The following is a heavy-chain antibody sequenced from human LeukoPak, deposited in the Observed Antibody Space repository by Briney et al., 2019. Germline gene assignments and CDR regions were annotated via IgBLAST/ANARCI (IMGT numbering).Heavy chain of an antibody. CDR1: GFTFSSYW. CDR3: ARGTLPLLVVLRGSSPKKY. J-gene: IGHJ4*02. Sequence: GGSLRLSCAASGFTFSSYWMSWVRQAPGKGLEWVANIKQDGSEKYYVDSVKGRFTISRDNAKNSLYLQMNSLRAEDTAVYYCARGTLPLLVVLRGSSPKKYWGQGTLVTVSS. V-gene: IGHV3-7*01. D-gene: IGHD2-21*01. CDR2: IKQDGSEK.